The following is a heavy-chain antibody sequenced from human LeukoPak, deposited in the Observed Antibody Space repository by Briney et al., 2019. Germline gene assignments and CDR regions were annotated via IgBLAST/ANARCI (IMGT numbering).Heavy chain of an antibody. CDR2: TNWNGGST. CDR1: GFTFDDYG. J-gene: IGHJ4*02. Sequence: PGVSLSLSGAASGFTFDDYGMSWVRQAPGQGLEWVSGTNWNGGSTGYADSVKGRFTIDRDNAKNSLYLQMNSLRAEDTALYYCARARTGTTSPFDYWGQGTLVTVSS. V-gene: IGHV3-20*04. D-gene: IGHD1-1*01. CDR3: ARARTGTTSPFDY.